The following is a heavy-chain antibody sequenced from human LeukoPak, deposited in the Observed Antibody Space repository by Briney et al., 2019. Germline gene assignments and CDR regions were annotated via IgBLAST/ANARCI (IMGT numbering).Heavy chain of an antibody. Sequence: PSQTLSLTCALSGDSVSTNSAAWDWIRQSPSRGLEWLGRTYYRSKWSHDYAPSVQSRITINPDTSKNQFSLHLNSVTPEDTAVYYCARGNRDFDSWGQGTLVTVSS. J-gene: IGHJ5*01. V-gene: IGHV6-1*01. D-gene: IGHD2-21*02. CDR2: TYYRSKWSH. CDR1: GDSVSTNSAA. CDR3: ARGNRDFDS.